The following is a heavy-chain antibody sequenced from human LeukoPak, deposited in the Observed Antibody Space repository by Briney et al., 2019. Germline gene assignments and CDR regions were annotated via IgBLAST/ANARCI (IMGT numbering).Heavy chain of an antibody. V-gene: IGHV4-30-2*01. CDR2: IYHSGST. CDR1: GGSISSGGYY. D-gene: IGHD6-6*01. CDR3: VRDRQDSSSTYYYYYYMDV. J-gene: IGHJ6*03. Sequence: SETLSLTCTVSGGSISSGGYYWSWIRQPPGKGLEWIGYIYHSGSTYYNPSLKSRVTISVDRSKNQFSQKLSSVTAADTAVYYCVRDRQDSSSTYYYYYYMDVWGKGTTVTVSS.